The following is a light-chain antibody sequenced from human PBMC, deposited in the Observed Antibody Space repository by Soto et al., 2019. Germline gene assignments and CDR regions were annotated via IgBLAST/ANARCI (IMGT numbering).Light chain of an antibody. CDR3: QQYGSSPLT. CDR2: GAS. Sequence: EIVLTQSPGTLSLSPGERATLSCRASQTVSKNLLAWYQQKPGQAPRLLISGASNRTTGIPDRFSGSGSGTDFSLTIDRLEPEELAVYYSQQYGSSPLTFGGGTKVAIK. CDR1: QTVSKNL. V-gene: IGKV3-20*01. J-gene: IGKJ4*01.